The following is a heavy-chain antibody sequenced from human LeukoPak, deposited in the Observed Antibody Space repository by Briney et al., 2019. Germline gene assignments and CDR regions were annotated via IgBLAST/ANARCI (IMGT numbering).Heavy chain of an antibody. Sequence: ASVKVSCKASGYTFTGYYMHWVRQAPGQGLEWMGWINPNSGGTSYAQRFQGRVTLTRDTSISTAYMELSRLRPGDTAVYYCARGGAGTAHYDWDFFRFDYWGQGTLVTVSS. CDR2: INPNSGGT. J-gene: IGHJ4*02. V-gene: IGHV1-2*02. D-gene: IGHD5-12*01. CDR1: GYTFTGYY. CDR3: ARGGAGTAHYDWDFFRFDY.